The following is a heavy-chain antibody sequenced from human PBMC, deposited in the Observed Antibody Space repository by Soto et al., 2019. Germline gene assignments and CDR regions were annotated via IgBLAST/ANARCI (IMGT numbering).Heavy chain of an antibody. CDR2: ISAYNGNT. V-gene: IGHV1-18*01. J-gene: IGHJ5*02. CDR1: GYTFTSYG. Sequence: GASVKVSCKASGYTFTSYGISWVRQAPGQGLEWMGWISAYNGNTNYAQKLQGRVTMTTDTSTSTAYMELRSLRSDDTAVYYCARYAKSSSPRNWFDPWGQGTLVTVSS. CDR3: ARYAKSSSPRNWFDP. D-gene: IGHD6-6*01.